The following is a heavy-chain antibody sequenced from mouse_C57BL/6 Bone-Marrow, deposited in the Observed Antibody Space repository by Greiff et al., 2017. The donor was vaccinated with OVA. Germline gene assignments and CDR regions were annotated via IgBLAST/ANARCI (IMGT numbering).Heavy chain of an antibody. D-gene: IGHD2-1*01. V-gene: IGHV1-64*01. J-gene: IGHJ2*01. CDR1: GYTFTSYW. CDR2: IHPNSGST. CDR3: AREGGNYPYYFDY. Sequence: VQLQQPGAELVKPGASVKLSCKASGYTFTSYWMHWVKQRPGQGLEWIGMIHPNSGSTNYNEKFKSKATLTVDKSSSTAYMQLSSLTSEDSAVYYCAREGGNYPYYFDYWGQGTTLTVSS.